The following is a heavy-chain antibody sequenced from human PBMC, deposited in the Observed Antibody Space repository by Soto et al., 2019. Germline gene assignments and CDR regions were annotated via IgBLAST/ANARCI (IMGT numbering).Heavy chain of an antibody. CDR3: AKDYGSGNPPRHYYYYYGMDV. CDR2: ISGSGGST. Sequence: GGSLSLSCAASGFTFSSYAMSWVRQAPGKGLEWVSAISGSGGSTYYADSVKGRFTISRDNSKNTLYLQMNSLKAEDTAVYYCAKDYGSGNPPRHYYYYYGMDVWGQGTTVTVSS. D-gene: IGHD3-10*01. V-gene: IGHV3-23*01. CDR1: GFTFSSYA. J-gene: IGHJ6*02.